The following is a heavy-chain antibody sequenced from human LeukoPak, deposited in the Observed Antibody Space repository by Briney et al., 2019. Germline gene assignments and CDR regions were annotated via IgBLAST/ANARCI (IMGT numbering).Heavy chain of an antibody. V-gene: IGHV4-61*09. D-gene: IGHD5-12*01. CDR1: GGSINSGSYY. Sequence: PSQTLSLTCTVSGGSINSGSYYWSWIRQPAGKGLEWMGHFYTSGHTSYNPSLKSRVTISVDTSKNQFSLKLSSVTAADTAVYYCARVYGSGYDFRGAFDIWGQGTMVTVSS. CDR2: FYTSGHT. J-gene: IGHJ3*02. CDR3: ARVYGSGYDFRGAFDI.